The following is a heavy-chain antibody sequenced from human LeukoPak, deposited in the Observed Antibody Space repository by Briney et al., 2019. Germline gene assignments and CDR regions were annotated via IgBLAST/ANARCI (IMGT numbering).Heavy chain of an antibody. CDR1: GFTFSSYA. J-gene: IGHJ6*02. V-gene: IGHV3-23*01. Sequence: GGSRRLSCAASGFTFSSYAMSWVRQAPGKGLEWVSAISGSGGSTYYADSVKGRFTISRDNSKNTLYLQMNSLRAEDTAVYYCATHYYDSSGYPYYYYGMDVWGQGTTVTVSS. D-gene: IGHD3-22*01. CDR2: ISGSGGST. CDR3: ATHYYDSSGYPYYYYGMDV.